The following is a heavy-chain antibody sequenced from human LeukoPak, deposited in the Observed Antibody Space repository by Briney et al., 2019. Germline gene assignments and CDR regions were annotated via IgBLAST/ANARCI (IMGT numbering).Heavy chain of an antibody. V-gene: IGHV3-30*19. CDR1: GFTFSSYG. CDR3: ASEGEAPTFDY. Sequence: GGSLRLSCAASGFTFSSYGMHWVRQAPGKGLEWVAVISYDGSNKYYADSVKGRFTISRDNSKNTLYLQMNSLRAEDTAVYYCASEGEAPTFDYWGQGTLVTVSS. J-gene: IGHJ4*02. D-gene: IGHD1-26*01. CDR2: ISYDGSNK.